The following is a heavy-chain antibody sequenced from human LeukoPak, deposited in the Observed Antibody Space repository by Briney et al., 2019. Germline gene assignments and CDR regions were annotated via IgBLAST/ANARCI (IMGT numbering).Heavy chain of an antibody. Sequence: ASVKVSCKASGYTFTSYYMHWVRQAPGQGLEWMGIINPSGGSTSYAQKFQGRVTMTRDTSTSTVYMELSSLRSEDTAVYYCARGLGSSLYDYYYYYGMDVWGQGTMVTVSS. V-gene: IGHV1-46*01. CDR1: GYTFTSYY. J-gene: IGHJ6*02. CDR3: ARGLGSSLYDYYYYYGMDV. CDR2: INPSGGST. D-gene: IGHD6-13*01.